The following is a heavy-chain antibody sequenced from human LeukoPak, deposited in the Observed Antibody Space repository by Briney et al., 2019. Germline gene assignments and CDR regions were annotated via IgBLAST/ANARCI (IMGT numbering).Heavy chain of an antibody. CDR2: IKTDGSTT. D-gene: IGHD3-9*01. CDR1: GSTFSSYW. V-gene: IGHV3-74*01. CDR3: TRDLMDYDVSTGLHHYYMDV. Sequence: GGSLRLSCAASGSTFSSYWMHWVRQAPGKGLVWVSRIKTDGSTTSYADSVKDRFTISRDNAKNTMYLQMNTLRVEDTAVYYCTRDLMDYDVSTGLHHYYMDVWGQGTTVTVSS. J-gene: IGHJ6*02.